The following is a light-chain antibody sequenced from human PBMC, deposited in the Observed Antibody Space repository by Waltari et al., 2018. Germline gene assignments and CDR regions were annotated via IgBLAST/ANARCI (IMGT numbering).Light chain of an antibody. V-gene: IGLV1-40*01. CDR1: KSNIRADFD. CDR2: SFS. Sequence: QSVLTQPPSVSGAPGQRVTISCSGTKSNIRADFDVHWYQQVPGTAPKPFLHSFSNPPSGVSVRFSGSKSGASAAPVITGLKAEDEAMYYCQSYDTTLSAVVFGGGTRLTV. CDR3: QSYDTTLSAVV. J-gene: IGLJ2*01.